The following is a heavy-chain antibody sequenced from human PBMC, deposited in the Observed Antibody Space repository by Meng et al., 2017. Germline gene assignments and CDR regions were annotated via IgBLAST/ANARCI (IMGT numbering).Heavy chain of an antibody. D-gene: IGHD1-26*01. CDR1: GYSISSGYY. V-gene: IGHV4-38-2*02. J-gene: IGHJ5*02. CDR2: IYHSGST. Sequence: GSLRLSCAVSGYSISSGYYWGWIRQPPGKGLEWIGSIYHSGSTYYNPSLKSRVTISVDTSKNQFSLKLSSVTAADTAVYYCARDMGARGWFDPWGQGTLVTGSS. CDR3: ARDMGARGWFDP.